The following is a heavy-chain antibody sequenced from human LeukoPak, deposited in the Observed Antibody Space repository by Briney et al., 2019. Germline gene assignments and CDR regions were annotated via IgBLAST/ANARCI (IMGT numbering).Heavy chain of an antibody. Sequence: ASVKVSCKASGYTFTSYDINWVRQATGQGLEWMGWMNPNSGNTGYAQKFQGRVTMNRNTSISTASMELSSLKSEDTAVYYCARRTGIAVAPVPWGQGNLVTDSS. CDR1: GYTFTSYD. CDR3: ARRTGIAVAPVP. D-gene: IGHD6-19*01. J-gene: IGHJ5*02. V-gene: IGHV1-8*01. CDR2: MNPNSGNT.